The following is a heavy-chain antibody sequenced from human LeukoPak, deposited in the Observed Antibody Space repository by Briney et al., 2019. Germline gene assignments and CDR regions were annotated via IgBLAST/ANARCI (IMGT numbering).Heavy chain of an antibody. CDR3: AKVRGEQWLGHFDY. V-gene: IGHV3-30*02. CDR1: GFTFSSYG. J-gene: IGHJ4*02. D-gene: IGHD6-19*01. Sequence: GGSLRLTCAASGFTFSSYGMHWVRQAPGKGLEWVAFIRYDGSNKYYADSVKGRFTISRDNSKNTLYLQMNSLRAEDTAVYYCAKVRGEQWLGHFDYWGQGAPVSVSS. CDR2: IRYDGSNK.